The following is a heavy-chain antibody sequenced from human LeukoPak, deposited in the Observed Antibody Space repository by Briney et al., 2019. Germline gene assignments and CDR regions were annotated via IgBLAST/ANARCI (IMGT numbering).Heavy chain of an antibody. V-gene: IGHV3-48*03. CDR2: ISSSGSTI. CDR1: GFTFSSYE. Sequence: GGSLRLSCVVSGFTFSSYEMNWVRQAPGKGLEWVSYISSSGSTICYADSVKGRFTISRDNAKNSLYLQMNSLRAEDTAVYYCARDSIVTGEFDYWGQGTLVTVSS. J-gene: IGHJ4*02. CDR3: ARDSIVTGEFDY. D-gene: IGHD2-21*02.